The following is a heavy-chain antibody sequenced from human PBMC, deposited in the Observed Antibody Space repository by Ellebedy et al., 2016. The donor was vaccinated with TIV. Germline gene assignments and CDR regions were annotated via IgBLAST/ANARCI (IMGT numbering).Heavy chain of an antibody. Sequence: PGGSLRLSCAASGFTFSSYGMSWVRQAPGRGLEWISTISDSGGSTYYADSVKGRYTISRANSKNTLYLQMNSLRAEDTALYYCSKDRAYFDGSPPAFDFWGQGTMVTVSS. V-gene: IGHV3-23*01. CDR2: ISDSGGST. CDR1: GFTFSSYG. CDR3: SKDRAYFDGSPPAFDF. D-gene: IGHD2-21*01. J-gene: IGHJ3*01.